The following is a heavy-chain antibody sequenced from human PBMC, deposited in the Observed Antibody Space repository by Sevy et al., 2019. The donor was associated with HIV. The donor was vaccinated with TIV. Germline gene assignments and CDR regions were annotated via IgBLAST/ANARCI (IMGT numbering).Heavy chain of an antibody. J-gene: IGHJ6*02. Sequence: GGSLRLSCAASTFSVTDNYMSWVRQAPGKGLEWVSTIYIGGSTFWADSVKGRFTISRDNSKNTLYLQMNSLRAEDTAVYYCTSDRYYDASGYYYYYYGLDVWGQGTTVTVSS. CDR2: IYIGGST. CDR3: TSDRYYDASGYYYYYYGLDV. D-gene: IGHD3-22*01. V-gene: IGHV3-66*01. CDR1: TFSVTDNY.